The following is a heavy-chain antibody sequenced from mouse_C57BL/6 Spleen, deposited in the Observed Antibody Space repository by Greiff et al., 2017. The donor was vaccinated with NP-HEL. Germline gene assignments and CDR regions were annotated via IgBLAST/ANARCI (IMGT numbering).Heavy chain of an antibody. CDR2: IDPEDGDT. D-gene: IGHD1-1*01. J-gene: IGHJ3*01. CDR3: TTSYYYGSSYGWFAY. Sequence: EVQLQQSGAELVRPGASVKLSCTASGFNIKDYYMHWVKQRPEQGLEWIGRIDPEDGDTEYAPKFQGKATMTADTSSNTAYLQLSSLTSEDTAVYYCTTSYYYGSSYGWFAYWGQGTLVTVSA. V-gene: IGHV14-1*01. CDR1: GFNIKDYY.